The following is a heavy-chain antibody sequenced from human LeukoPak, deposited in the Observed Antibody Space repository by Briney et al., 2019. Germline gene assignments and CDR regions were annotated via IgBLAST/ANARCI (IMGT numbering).Heavy chain of an antibody. V-gene: IGHV3-23*01. CDR3: ANTKRGYSGYEYFDY. CDR1: GFTFSSYG. J-gene: IGHJ4*02. Sequence: PGGSLRLSCAASGFTFSSYGMSWVHQAPGKGLEWVSAISGSGGSTYYADSVKGRFTISRDNSKNTLYLQMNSLRAEDTAVYYCANTKRGYSGYEYFDYWGQGTLVTVSS. D-gene: IGHD5-12*01. CDR2: ISGSGGST.